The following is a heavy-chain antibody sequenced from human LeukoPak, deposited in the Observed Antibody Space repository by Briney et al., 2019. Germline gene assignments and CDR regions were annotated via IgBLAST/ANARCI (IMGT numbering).Heavy chain of an antibody. CDR1: GYTFTSYY. CDR2: INPNSGGT. J-gene: IGHJ4*02. V-gene: IGHV1-2*02. CDR3: ARGIAVAGTSGVLIYFDY. Sequence: ASVKVSCKASGYTFTSYYMHWVRQAPGQGLEWMGWINPNSGGTNYAQKFQGRVTMTRDTSISTAYMELSRLRSDDTAVYYCARGIAVAGTSGVLIYFDYWGQGTLVTVSS. D-gene: IGHD6-19*01.